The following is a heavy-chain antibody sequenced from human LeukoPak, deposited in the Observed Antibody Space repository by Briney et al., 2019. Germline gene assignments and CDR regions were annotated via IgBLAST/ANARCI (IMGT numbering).Heavy chain of an antibody. J-gene: IGHJ5*02. CDR2: IDPNDSYT. CDR3: ARHGVGSPPTPYNGFDL. CDR1: ASFSTSYW. V-gene: IGHV5-10-1*01. D-gene: IGHD1-26*01. Sequence: AAALEISCKGSASFSTSYWISWGRQLAGKGLELRGRIDPNDSYTNYSTSFEGLVTISADNSISTAYLQWSSLKASDTAMYYCARHGVGSPPTPYNGFDLWGQGTLVTVSS.